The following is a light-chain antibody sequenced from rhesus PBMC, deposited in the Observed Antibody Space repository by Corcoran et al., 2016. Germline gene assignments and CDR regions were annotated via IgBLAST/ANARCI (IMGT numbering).Light chain of an antibody. V-gene: IGKV1-28*03. J-gene: IGKJ1*01. CDR2: DAS. CDR1: QRISSY. CDR3: LQHNTYPWT. Sequence: DIQMTQSPSSLSVSVGDTVSITCRASQRISSYLCWFQQKPGKAPNLLVYDASTLESGVPSRFSGNGSRKDCTLTISSLQPEDFATYYCLQHNTYPWTFGQGTNVEIK.